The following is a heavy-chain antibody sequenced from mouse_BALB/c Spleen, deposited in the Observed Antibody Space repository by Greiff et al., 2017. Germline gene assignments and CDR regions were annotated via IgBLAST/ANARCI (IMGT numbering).Heavy chain of an antibody. J-gene: IGHJ4*01. CDR1: GFTFSSFG. D-gene: IGHD2-4*01. Sequence: EVKLVESGGGLVQPGGSRKLSCAASGFTFSSFGMHWVRQAPEKGLEWVAYISSGSSTIYYADTVKGRFTISRDNPKNTLFLQMTSLRSEDTAMYYCARSTMIRGAYYAMDYWGQGTSVTVSS. V-gene: IGHV5-17*02. CDR3: ARSTMIRGAYYAMDY. CDR2: ISSGSSTI.